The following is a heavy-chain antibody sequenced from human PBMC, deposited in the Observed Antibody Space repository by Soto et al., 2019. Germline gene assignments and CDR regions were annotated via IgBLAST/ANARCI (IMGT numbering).Heavy chain of an antibody. Sequence: SVKVSCKASGGTFNSYAISWVRQAPGQGLEWMGGIIPMFGTANYAQKFQGRVTVTADESTSTAYMELSSLRSEDTAVYYCARGWSYDILTAYSYWGQGTLVTVSS. CDR1: GGTFNSYA. CDR2: IIPMFGTA. D-gene: IGHD3-9*01. J-gene: IGHJ4*02. CDR3: ARGWSYDILTAYSY. V-gene: IGHV1-69*13.